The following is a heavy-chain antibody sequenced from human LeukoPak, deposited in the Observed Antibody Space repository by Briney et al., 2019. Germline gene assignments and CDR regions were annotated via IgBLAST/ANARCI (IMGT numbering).Heavy chain of an antibody. CDR1: GYSISSGYY. V-gene: IGHV4-38-2*02. D-gene: IGHD1-26*01. J-gene: IGHJ4*02. Sequence: SETLSLTCTVSGYSISSGYYWGWIRQPPGKGLEWIGSIYYSGSTYYNPSLKSRVTISVDTSKNQFSLKLSSVTAADTAVYYCVQIVGAYLFDYWGQGTLVTVSS. CDR2: IYYSGST. CDR3: VQIVGAYLFDY.